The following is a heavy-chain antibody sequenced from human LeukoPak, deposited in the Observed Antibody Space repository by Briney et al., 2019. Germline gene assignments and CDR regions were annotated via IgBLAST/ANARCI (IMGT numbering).Heavy chain of an antibody. V-gene: IGHV1-2*06. J-gene: IGHJ5*02. D-gene: IGHD2-2*01. CDR2: INPKRGGA. CDR3: ARGVVTSWLDP. Sequence: AAVKVSCKAYRYTFSDYYMHWVRQAPGQGLEWMGRINPKRGGANFTEKFQGRVTTTRDTCIKRVYMELSRVTYDETAVYYCARGVVTSWLDPRGQGTLVTVSS. CDR1: RYTFSDYY.